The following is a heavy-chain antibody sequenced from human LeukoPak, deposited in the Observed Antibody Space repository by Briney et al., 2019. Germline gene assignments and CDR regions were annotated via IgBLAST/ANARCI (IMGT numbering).Heavy chain of an antibody. J-gene: IGHJ4*02. CDR1: GGSISSGGYY. Sequence: SQTLSLTCTVSGGSISSGGYYWSWIRQHPGKGLEWIGYIYYSGSTYYNPSLKSRVTISVDTSKNQFSLKLGSVTAADTAVYYCARATLTYYYDSSGYYFGYWGQGTLVTVSS. D-gene: IGHD3-22*01. CDR2: IYYSGST. CDR3: ARATLTYYYDSSGYYFGY. V-gene: IGHV4-31*03.